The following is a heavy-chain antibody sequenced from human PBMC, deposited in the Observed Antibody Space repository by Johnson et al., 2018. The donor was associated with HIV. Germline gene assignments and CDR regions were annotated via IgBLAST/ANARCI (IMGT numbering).Heavy chain of an antibody. CDR1: GFTFDYHD. D-gene: IGHD2-21*02. V-gene: IGHV3-20*04. CDR2: INWNGGNT. CDR3: VRVGKYCGGDCYSGVDAYDI. Sequence: EVHLVESGGGVVQPGRSLRLSCAASGFTFDYHDMTWVRQVPGKGLEWVSGINWNGGNTGYADSVKGRFTISRDNAKKSLYLQMSSLRAEDTALYYCVRVGKYCGGDCYSGVDAYDIWGQGTVVIVSS. J-gene: IGHJ3*02.